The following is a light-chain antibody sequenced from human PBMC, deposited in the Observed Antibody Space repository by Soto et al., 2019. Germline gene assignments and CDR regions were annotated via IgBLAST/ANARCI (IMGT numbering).Light chain of an antibody. CDR1: RSVITY. Sequence: DIQMTQSPSSLSASVGDTVTITCRASRSVITYLNWYHQRPGKAPELLIYGASNLQSGVPSRFSGSGSGTDFALTIRSLQLEDFATFYCQQSYDTPYTFGQGSKLEI. J-gene: IGKJ2*01. CDR3: QQSYDTPYT. V-gene: IGKV1-39*01. CDR2: GAS.